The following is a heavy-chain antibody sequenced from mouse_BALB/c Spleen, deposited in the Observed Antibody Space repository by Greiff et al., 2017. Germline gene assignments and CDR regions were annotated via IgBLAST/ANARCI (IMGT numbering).Heavy chain of an antibody. Sequence: EVKLVESGGGLVKPGGSLKLSCAASGFTFSSYTMSWVRQTPEKRLEWVATISSGGSYTYYPDSVKGRFTISRDNAKNTLYLQMSSLKSEDTAMYYCARRSGDYWGQGTSVTVAS. CDR1: GFTFSSYT. J-gene: IGHJ4*01. CDR3: ARRSGDY. CDR2: ISSGGSYT. V-gene: IGHV5-6-4*01.